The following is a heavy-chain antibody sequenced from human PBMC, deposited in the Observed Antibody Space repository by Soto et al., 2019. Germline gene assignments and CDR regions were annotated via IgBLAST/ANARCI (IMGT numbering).Heavy chain of an antibody. J-gene: IGHJ6*02. CDR2: IIPIFGTA. CDR1: GGTFSSYA. CDR3: AVGDSSSSGYYYGMDV. Sequence: QVQLVQPGAEVKKPGSSVKVSCKASGGTFSSYAIRWVRQAPGQGLEWMGGIIPIFGTANYAQKFQGRVTLTADESTSTAYMQLSSLRSDDTAVYYCAVGDSSSSGYYYGMDVWGQGTTVTVSS. D-gene: IGHD6-6*01. V-gene: IGHV1-69*12.